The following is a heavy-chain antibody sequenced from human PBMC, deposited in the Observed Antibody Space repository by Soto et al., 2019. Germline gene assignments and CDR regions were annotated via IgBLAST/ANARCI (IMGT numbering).Heavy chain of an antibody. J-gene: IGHJ6*02. CDR1: GFTFSSYS. D-gene: IGHD3-3*01. Sequence: PGGSLRLSCAASGFTFSSYSMNWVRQAPGKGLEWVSYISSSSSTIYYADSVKGRFTISRDNAKNSLYLQMNSLRDEDTAVYYCARDTPPTYYDFWSGYYTGRYYYYYGMDVWGQGTTVTVSS. V-gene: IGHV3-48*02. CDR2: ISSSSSTI. CDR3: ARDTPPTYYDFWSGYYTGRYYYYYGMDV.